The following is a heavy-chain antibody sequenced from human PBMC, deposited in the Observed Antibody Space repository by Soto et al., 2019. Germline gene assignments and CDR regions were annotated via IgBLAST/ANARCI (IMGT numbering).Heavy chain of an antibody. Sequence: GGSLRLSCAASGFTFSSYGMHWVRQAPGKGLEWVAVISYDGSNKYYADSVKGRFTISRDNSKNTLYLQMNSLRAEDTAVYYCAKDPTVTTLVYYYGMDVWGQGTTVTVSS. CDR3: AKDPTVTTLVYYYGMDV. J-gene: IGHJ6*02. CDR1: GFTFSSYG. D-gene: IGHD4-17*01. V-gene: IGHV3-30*18. CDR2: ISYDGSNK.